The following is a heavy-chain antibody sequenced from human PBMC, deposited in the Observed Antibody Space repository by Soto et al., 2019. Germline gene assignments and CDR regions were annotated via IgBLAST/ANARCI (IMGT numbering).Heavy chain of an antibody. Sequence: GGSLRLSCAASGFTFSSYGMHWVRQAPGKGLEWVAVISYDGSNKYYADSVKGRFTISRDNSKNTLYLQMNSLRAEDTAVYYCAKDLNIVVVPAAYYYYGMDVWGQGTTVTVSS. CDR1: GFTFSSYG. CDR3: AKDLNIVVVPAAYYYYGMDV. D-gene: IGHD2-2*01. J-gene: IGHJ6*02. V-gene: IGHV3-30*18. CDR2: ISYDGSNK.